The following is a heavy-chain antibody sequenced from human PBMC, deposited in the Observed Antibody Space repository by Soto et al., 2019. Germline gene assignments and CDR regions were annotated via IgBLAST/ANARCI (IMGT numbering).Heavy chain of an antibody. D-gene: IGHD1-1*01. Sequence: GASVKVSCKASGGTFSSYAISWVRQAPGQGLEWMGGIIPIFGTANYAQKFQGRVTITADESTSTAYMELSSLRSEDTAVYYCASPQKLRYYYYYGMDVWGQGTTVTVSS. J-gene: IGHJ6*02. CDR1: GGTFSSYA. CDR2: IIPIFGTA. V-gene: IGHV1-69*13. CDR3: ASPQKLRYYYYYGMDV.